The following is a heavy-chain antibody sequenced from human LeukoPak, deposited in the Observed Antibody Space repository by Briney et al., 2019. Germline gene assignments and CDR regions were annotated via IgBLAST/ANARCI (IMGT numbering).Heavy chain of an antibody. Sequence: GGSLRLSCAASGFTFSSYGMSWVRQAPGKGLEWVSSISSSTYKYYADSVKGRFTISRDNAKNSLYLQMNSLRADDTAVYYCARVDERPFDIWGQGTMVTVSS. J-gene: IGHJ3*02. CDR1: GFTFSSYG. CDR2: ISSSTYK. CDR3: ARVDERPFDI. D-gene: IGHD6-25*01. V-gene: IGHV3-21*01.